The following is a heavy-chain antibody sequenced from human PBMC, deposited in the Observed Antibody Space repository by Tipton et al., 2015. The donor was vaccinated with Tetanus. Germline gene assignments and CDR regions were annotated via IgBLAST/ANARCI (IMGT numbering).Heavy chain of an antibody. D-gene: IGHD1-26*01. Sequence: SLRLSCEVSGFTLSDYVMNWVRQAPGKGLEWVSAISGSGQSTFYAESVKGRFTISRDTSKNVVYLQMSGLRADDTAVYFCAKTTDSVMGASPLDFWGQGALVTVSS. CDR3: AKTTDSVMGASPLDF. CDR1: GFTLSDYV. V-gene: IGHV3-23*01. CDR2: ISGSGQST. J-gene: IGHJ4*02.